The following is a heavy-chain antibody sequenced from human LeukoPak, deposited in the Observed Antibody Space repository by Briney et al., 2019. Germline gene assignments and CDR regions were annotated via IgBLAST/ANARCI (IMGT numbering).Heavy chain of an antibody. CDR3: AATQQYCSSTSCFFDY. V-gene: IGHV1-69*06. CDR2: IIPIFGTA. CDR1: GGTFSSYA. D-gene: IGHD2-2*01. J-gene: IGHJ4*02. Sequence: GASVKVSCKASGGTFSSYAISWVRQAPGQGLGWMGGIIPIFGTANYAQKFQGRVTITADKSTSTAYMELSSLRSEDTAVYYCAATQQYCSSTSCFFDYWGQGTLVTVSS.